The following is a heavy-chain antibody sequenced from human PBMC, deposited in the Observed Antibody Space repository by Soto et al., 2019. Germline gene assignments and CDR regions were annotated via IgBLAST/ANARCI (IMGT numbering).Heavy chain of an antibody. Sequence: QVQLVQSGAEVKKPGASVKVSCKASGYTFTSYDIRWVRQAPGQGLEWMGWISAYNGNTNYAQKLQDRVTMTTDTSTSTAYLELRSPRSADTAVYYWAREGGTMGAGWFDPWGQGTLVTVSS. V-gene: IGHV1-18*01. J-gene: IGHJ5*02. CDR1: GYTFTSYD. CDR2: ISAYNGNT. D-gene: IGHD3-10*01. CDR3: AREGGTMGAGWFDP.